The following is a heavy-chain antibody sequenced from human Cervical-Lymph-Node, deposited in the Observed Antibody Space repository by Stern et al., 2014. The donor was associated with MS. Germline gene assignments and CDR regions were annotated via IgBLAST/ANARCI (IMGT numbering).Heavy chain of an antibody. Sequence: VQLVESGPGLVKPSETLSLTCTVSNVSIGLFYWSWLRQSPGRGLEWIGYVYYSGSTDYNPSLKSRVTMAVDTSKSQFSLKLSSLTAADTAVYYCASIQLWSKSFDYWGRGTLVTVSS. J-gene: IGHJ4*02. CDR3: ASIQLWSKSFDY. D-gene: IGHD1-1*01. CDR2: VYYSGST. V-gene: IGHV4-59*01. CDR1: NVSIGLFY.